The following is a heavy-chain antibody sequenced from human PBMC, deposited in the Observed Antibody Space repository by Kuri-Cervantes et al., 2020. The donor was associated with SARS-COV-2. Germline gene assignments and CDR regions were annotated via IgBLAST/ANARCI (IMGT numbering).Heavy chain of an antibody. V-gene: IGHV3-21*01. J-gene: IGHJ6*03. Sequence: GGSLRLSCTASGFTFGDYPMSWVRQAPGKGLEWVSSISSSSSYIYYADSVKGRFTISRDNAKNSLYLQMNSLRAEDTAVYYCARDVAAGRAYYYYMDVWGKGTTVTVSS. CDR1: GFTFGDYP. CDR2: ISSSSSYI. CDR3: ARDVAAGRAYYYYMDV. D-gene: IGHD6-13*01.